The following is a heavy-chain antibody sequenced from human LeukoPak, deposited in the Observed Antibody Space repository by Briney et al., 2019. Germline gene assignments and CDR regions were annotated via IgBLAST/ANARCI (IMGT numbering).Heavy chain of an antibody. Sequence: SETLSLTCAVSGGSIGTYYWSWVRQSPGTGLEWIGYIYVTGTRYNPYLQSRVTISVDRSRNQFFLKMTSVTAADTAVYYCARHIGGGIEDMDVWGRGTKVTVSS. D-gene: IGHD3-16*02. CDR2: IYVTGT. V-gene: IGHV4-59*08. J-gene: IGHJ6*03. CDR3: ARHIGGGIEDMDV. CDR1: GGSIGTYY.